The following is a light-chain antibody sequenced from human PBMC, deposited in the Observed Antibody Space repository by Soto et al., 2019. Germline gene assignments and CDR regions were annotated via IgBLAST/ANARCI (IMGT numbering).Light chain of an antibody. V-gene: IGLV2-14*03. Sequence: QSALTQPASVSGSPGQSITISCTGTSSDVGAYNFVSWYQQHPGTVHQLMIFDVSSRPSGVSERFSGSKSGNTASLTISVLQTEDEGDYYCSSYTSRSTHVFGSGTKVTVL. CDR1: SSDVGAYNF. CDR3: SSYTSRSTHV. CDR2: DVS. J-gene: IGLJ1*01.